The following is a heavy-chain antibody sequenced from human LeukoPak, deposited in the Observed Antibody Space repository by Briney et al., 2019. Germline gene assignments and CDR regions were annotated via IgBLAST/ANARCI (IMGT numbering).Heavy chain of an antibody. CDR1: GYTFINYY. D-gene: IGHD2-15*01. CDR2: INPSDDTT. Sequence: ASVKVSCTASGYTFINYYIHWVRQAPGQGLEWMGIINPSDDTTSYAQKFQDRVTITRDRSMSTAYMELSSLRSEDTAMYYCARSGPPLPPSDRLGYCSGGSCYDDYYGMDVWGQGTTVTVSS. CDR3: ARSGPPLPPSDRLGYCSGGSCYDDYYGMDV. J-gene: IGHJ6*02. V-gene: IGHV1-46*01.